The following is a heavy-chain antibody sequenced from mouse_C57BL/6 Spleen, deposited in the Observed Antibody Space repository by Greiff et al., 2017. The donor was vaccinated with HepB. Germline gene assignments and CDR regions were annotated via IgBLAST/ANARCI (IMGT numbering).Heavy chain of an antibody. J-gene: IGHJ1*03. Sequence: VQLKESGPGLVKPSQSLSLTCSVTGYSITSGYYWNWIRQFPGNKLEWMGYISYDGSNNYNPSLKNRISITRDTSKNQFFLKLNSVTTEDTATYYCAFGTTVVATRYFDVWGTGTTVTVSS. CDR1: GYSITSGYY. D-gene: IGHD1-1*01. V-gene: IGHV3-6*01. CDR2: ISYDGSN. CDR3: AFGTTVVATRYFDV.